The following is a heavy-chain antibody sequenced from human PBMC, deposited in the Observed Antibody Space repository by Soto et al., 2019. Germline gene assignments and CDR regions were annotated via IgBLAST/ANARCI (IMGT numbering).Heavy chain of an antibody. Sequence: QVQLVESGGGVVQPGRSLRLSCAASGFTFSSYGMHWVRQAPGKGLEWVAVIWYDGSNKYYADSVKGRFTISRDNSKNTLYLQMNSVRAEDTAVYYCARGLTIFGVVINYYYYGMDVWGQGTTVTVSS. D-gene: IGHD3-3*01. V-gene: IGHV3-33*01. J-gene: IGHJ6*02. CDR2: IWYDGSNK. CDR1: GFTFSSYG. CDR3: ARGLTIFGVVINYYYYGMDV.